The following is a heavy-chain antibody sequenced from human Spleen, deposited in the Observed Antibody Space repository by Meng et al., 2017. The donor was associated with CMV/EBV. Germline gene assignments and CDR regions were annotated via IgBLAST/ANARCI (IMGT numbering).Heavy chain of an antibody. CDR1: GGTLSSYA. J-gene: IGHJ6*02. CDR3: ARDQGIAARPIYYYYYYGMDV. Sequence: SVKVSCKASGGTLSSYAISWVRQAPGQGLEWMGGIIPIFGTANYAQKFQGRVTITTDESTSTAYMELSSLRSEDTAVYYCARDQGIAARPIYYYYYYGMDVWGQGTTVTVSS. V-gene: IGHV1-69*05. CDR2: IIPIFGTA. D-gene: IGHD6-6*01.